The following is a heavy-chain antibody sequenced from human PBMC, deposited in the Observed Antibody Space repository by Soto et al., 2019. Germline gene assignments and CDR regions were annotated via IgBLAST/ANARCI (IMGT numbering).Heavy chain of an antibody. Sequence: SETVSLTCSGSGGSISGSYWSWIRQSPGKGLEWLGYVYYTGSTNYSPSLRSRVSISVDTSKNEFSLRLSSVTAADTAVYFCARSVAVPGAHIDYWGQGTQVTVSS. D-gene: IGHD6-19*01. CDR3: ARSVAVPGAHIDY. J-gene: IGHJ4*02. V-gene: IGHV4-59*01. CDR1: GGSISGSY. CDR2: VYYTGST.